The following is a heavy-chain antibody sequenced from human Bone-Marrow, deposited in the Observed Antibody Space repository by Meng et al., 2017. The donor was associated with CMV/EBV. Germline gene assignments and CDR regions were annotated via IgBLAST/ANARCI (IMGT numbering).Heavy chain of an antibody. CDR1: GFTFSSYW. J-gene: IGHJ3*02. CDR3: VRVGTHALDI. D-gene: IGHD1-26*01. Sequence: GESLKISCAASGFTFSSYWMSWVRQAPGKGLEWVSGSVSETTTNYVDSVKGRFTVSRDNSKSTLFLQMNSLRVEDTAVYYCVRVGTHALDIWGQGTMVTF. CDR2: SVSETTT. V-gene: IGHV3-23*01.